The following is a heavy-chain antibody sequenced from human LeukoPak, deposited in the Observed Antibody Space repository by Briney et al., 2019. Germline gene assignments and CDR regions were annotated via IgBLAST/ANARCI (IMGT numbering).Heavy chain of an antibody. CDR1: GYSISSGYY. Sequence: SETLSLTCAVSGYSISSGYYWGWIRQPPGKGLEWIGNIYNSGSADYNPSLKSRVTISVDTSKNQFSLKLSSMTAADTAVYYCARRRVDSGNHHFDYWGQGTLVTVSS. J-gene: IGHJ4*02. CDR2: IYNSGSA. D-gene: IGHD1-26*01. V-gene: IGHV4-38-2*01. CDR3: ARRRVDSGNHHFDY.